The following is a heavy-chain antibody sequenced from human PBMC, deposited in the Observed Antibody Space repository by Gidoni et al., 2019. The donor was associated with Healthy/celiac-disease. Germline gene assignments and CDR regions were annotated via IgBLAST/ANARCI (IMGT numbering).Heavy chain of an antibody. CDR3: AGREVSSWPVKRKYYFDY. V-gene: IGHV4-34*01. J-gene: IGHJ4*02. CDR1: GGSFSGYY. Sequence: QVQLQQWGAGLLKPSETLSLTCAVYGGSFSGYYWSWIRQPPGKGLEWIGEINHSGSTNYNPSLKSRVTISVDTSKNQFSLKLSSVTAADTAVYYCAGREVSSWPVKRKYYFDYWGQGTLVTVSS. CDR2: INHSGST. D-gene: IGHD6-13*01.